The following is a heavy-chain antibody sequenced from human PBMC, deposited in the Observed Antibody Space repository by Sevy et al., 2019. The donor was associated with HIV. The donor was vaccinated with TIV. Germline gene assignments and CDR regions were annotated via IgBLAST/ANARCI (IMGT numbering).Heavy chain of an antibody. CDR1: GGSINSDH. CDR3: ARRNAFDI. V-gene: IGHV4-59*08. Sequence: SETLSLTCTVSGGSINSDHWNWIRQPPGKGLEWIGYVYYTGGTNYNPSLKNRVTISVDRTKNQFSLKRTSVTAADTAVYYCARRNAFDIWGQGTMVTVSS. J-gene: IGHJ3*02. CDR2: VYYTGGT.